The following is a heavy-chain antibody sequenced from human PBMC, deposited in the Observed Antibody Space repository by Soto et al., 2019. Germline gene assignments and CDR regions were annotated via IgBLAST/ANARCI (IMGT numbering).Heavy chain of an antibody. V-gene: IGHV3-23*01. CDR3: AKMEGMDPWAYSFAY. J-gene: IGHJ4*02. CDR1: GFTFXDFA. D-gene: IGHD2-2*03. Sequence: EVQVLESGGGLVQPGGSLRLSCAATGFTFXDFAMSWVRQAPGKGLEWVSRIYGGGNGPHYADSVKGRVTISRDNAKNTLYLQMNCLRAEDTAVYYCAKMEGMDPWAYSFAYWGQGTLVTVSS. CDR2: IYGGGNGP.